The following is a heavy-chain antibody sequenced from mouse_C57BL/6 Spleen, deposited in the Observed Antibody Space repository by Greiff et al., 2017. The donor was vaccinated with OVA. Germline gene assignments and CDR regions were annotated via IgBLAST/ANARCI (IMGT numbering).Heavy chain of an antibody. CDR1: GFNIKDYY. CDR3: ARNSNHHYYAMDY. Sequence: VQLQQSGAELVKPGASVKLSCTASGFNIKDYYMHWVKQRPEQGLEWIGRIDPEDGETKYAPKFQGKATITADTSSNTAYLQLSRLTSEYTDVYYGARNSNHHYYAMDYWGQGTSVTVSS. D-gene: IGHD2-5*01. V-gene: IGHV14-2*01. J-gene: IGHJ4*01. CDR2: IDPEDGET.